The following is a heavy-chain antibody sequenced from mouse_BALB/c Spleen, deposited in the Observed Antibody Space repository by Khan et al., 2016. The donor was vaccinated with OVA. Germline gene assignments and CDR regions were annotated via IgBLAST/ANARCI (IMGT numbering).Heavy chain of an antibody. V-gene: IGHV5-9-3*01. CDR3: ARPPITTVVATSYWFFYV. J-gene: IGHJ1*01. CDR2: ISSGDTYT. CDR1: GFTFSSYA. Sequence: EVQRMESGGGLVKPGGSLKLSCAASGFTFSSYAMSWVRQTPEKRLEWVATISSGDTYTYYPDSVKGRFTISRDNATNTLYLQMRSLRSEDTAMYYCARPPITTVVATSYWFFYVWGAGTTVTVST. D-gene: IGHD1-1*01.